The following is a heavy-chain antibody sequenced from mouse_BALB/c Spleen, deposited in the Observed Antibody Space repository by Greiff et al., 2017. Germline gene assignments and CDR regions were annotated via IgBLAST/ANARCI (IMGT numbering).Heavy chain of an antibody. CDR1: GFTFSSFG. CDR3: AREMAPIVYYGSGGFAY. D-gene: IGHD1-1*01. V-gene: IGHV5-17*02. CDR2: ISSGSSTI. J-gene: IGHJ3*01. Sequence: VQLKESGGGLVQPGGSRKLSCAASGFTFSSFGMHWVRQAPEKGLEWVAYISSGSSTIYYADTVKGRFTISRDNPKNTLFLQMTSLRSEDTSMYYCAREMAPIVYYGSGGFAYWGQGTLVTVSA.